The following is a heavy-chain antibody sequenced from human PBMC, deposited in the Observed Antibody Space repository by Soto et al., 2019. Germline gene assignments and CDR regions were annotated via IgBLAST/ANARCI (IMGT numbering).Heavy chain of an antibody. CDR3: ASAGSREINRGAFDL. V-gene: IGHV1-69*13. Sequence: GASVKVSCKASRGALSSYAITWVRQAPGQGLDWMGRVIPIYGTPNYAQKFQGRLSLTVDASKSTAYLELSGLRSEDTAVYFCASAGSREINRGAFDLWGQGTMVTVSS. CDR2: VIPIYGTP. CDR1: RGALSSYA. J-gene: IGHJ3*01.